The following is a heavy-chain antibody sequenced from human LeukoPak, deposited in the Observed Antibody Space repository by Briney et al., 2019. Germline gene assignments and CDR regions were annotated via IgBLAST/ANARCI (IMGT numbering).Heavy chain of an antibody. D-gene: IGHD2-21*02. CDR2: IYPGDSDT. CDR1: GYSFTTYW. J-gene: IGHJ4*02. V-gene: IGHV5-51*01. Sequence: PGESLKISCKGSGYSFTTYWIGWVRQMPGKGLEWMWIIYPGDSDTRYSPSFQGRVTISADKSISTAYLQWSSLKASDTAMYYCARTYCGGDCYYTYFDYWGQGTLVTVSS. CDR3: ARTYCGGDCYYTYFDY.